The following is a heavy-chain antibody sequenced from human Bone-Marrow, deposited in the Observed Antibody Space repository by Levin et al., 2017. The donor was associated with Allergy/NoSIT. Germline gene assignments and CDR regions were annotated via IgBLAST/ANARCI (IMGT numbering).Heavy chain of an antibody. J-gene: IGHJ4*02. Sequence: LSLTCAASGFTFSSSAMHWVRQAPGKGLEWVAVISYDGSDKYYADSVKGRFTISRDNSKNTLYLQMNSLRAEDTAVYYCARGKRVHPFWSGYFDYWGQGTLVTVSS. D-gene: IGHD3-3*01. CDR1: GFTFSSSA. V-gene: IGHV3-30-3*01. CDR2: ISYDGSDK. CDR3: ARGKRVHPFWSGYFDY.